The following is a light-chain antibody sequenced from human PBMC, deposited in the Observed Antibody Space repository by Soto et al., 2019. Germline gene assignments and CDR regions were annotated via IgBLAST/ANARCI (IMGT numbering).Light chain of an antibody. V-gene: IGKV3-15*01. J-gene: IGKJ5*01. CDR3: QQRSNWPPIT. CDR2: GAS. Sequence: EILMTHSPAILSVSPVERATLSCRASQSIRSNLAWYQHKSGQAPRLLIFGASTRATGIPARFSGSGSGTEFTLTISSLQSEDFAVYYCQQRSNWPPITFGQGTRLEIK. CDR1: QSIRSN.